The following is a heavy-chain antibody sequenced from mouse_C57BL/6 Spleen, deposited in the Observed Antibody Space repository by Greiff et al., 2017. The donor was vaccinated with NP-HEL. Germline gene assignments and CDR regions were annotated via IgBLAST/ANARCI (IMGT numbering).Heavy chain of an antibody. Sequence: VQLQQSGAELVKPGASVKISCKASGYAFSSYWMNWVKQRPGKGLEWIGQIYPGDGDTNYNGKFKGKATLTADKSSSTAYMQLSSLTSEDSAVYFCARSPSRDWHFDVWGTGTTVTVSS. V-gene: IGHV1-80*01. D-gene: IGHD3-3*01. CDR2: IYPGDGDT. CDR3: ARSPSRDWHFDV. J-gene: IGHJ1*03. CDR1: GYAFSSYW.